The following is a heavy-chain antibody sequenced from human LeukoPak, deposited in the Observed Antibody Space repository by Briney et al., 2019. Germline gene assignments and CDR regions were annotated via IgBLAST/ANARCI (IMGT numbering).Heavy chain of an antibody. J-gene: IGHJ4*02. V-gene: IGHV3-66*02. Sequence: GGSLRLSCAASGFTVGSNYMSWVRQAPGKGLEWVSVIYSGGSTYYADSVKGRFTISRDNSKNTLYLQMNSLGAEDTAVYYCAREVEYYDSSGHHSDYWGQGTLVTVSS. CDR2: IYSGGST. CDR3: AREVEYYDSSGHHSDY. CDR1: GFTVGSNY. D-gene: IGHD3-22*01.